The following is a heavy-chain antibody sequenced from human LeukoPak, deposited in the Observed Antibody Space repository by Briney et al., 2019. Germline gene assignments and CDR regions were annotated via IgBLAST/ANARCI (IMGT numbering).Heavy chain of an antibody. J-gene: IGHJ4*02. CDR3: ARDRRGSYRFDY. Sequence: ASVKVSCKASGGTFSSYAISRVRQAPGQGLEWMGGIIPIFGTANYAQKFQGRVTITADESTSTAYMELSSLRSEDTAVYYCARDRRGSYRFDYWGQGTLVTVSS. D-gene: IGHD1-26*01. CDR2: IIPIFGTA. CDR1: GGTFSSYA. V-gene: IGHV1-69*13.